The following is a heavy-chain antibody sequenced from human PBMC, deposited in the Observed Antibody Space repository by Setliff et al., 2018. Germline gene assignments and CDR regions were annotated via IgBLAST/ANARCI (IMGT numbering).Heavy chain of an antibody. V-gene: IGHV4-59*08. D-gene: IGHD3-10*01. Sequence: PSETLSLTCTVSGDSISSHFWTWIRQPPGKGLEWVGHIYYTGRTSYNASVKSRVTVSLDTSNNQLSLKLTSVSAADTAVYYCARAYYYASGNSHNYYMDVWGKGTAVTVS. CDR1: GDSISSHF. CDR2: IYYTGRT. CDR3: ARAYYYASGNSHNYYMDV. J-gene: IGHJ6*03.